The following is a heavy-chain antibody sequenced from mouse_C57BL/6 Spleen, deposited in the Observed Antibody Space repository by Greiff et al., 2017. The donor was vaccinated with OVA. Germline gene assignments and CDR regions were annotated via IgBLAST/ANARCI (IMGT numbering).Heavy chain of an antibody. Sequence: EVHLVESGGGLVKPGGSLKLSCAASGFTFSDYGMHWVRQAPEKGLEWVAYISSGSSTIYYADTVKGRFTISRDNAKNTLFLQMTSLRCEDTAMYYCARPGDCYYWYLDVWGTGTTVTVSS. CDR2: ISSGSSTI. J-gene: IGHJ1*03. V-gene: IGHV5-17*01. CDR3: ARPGDCYYWYLDV. CDR1: GFTFSDYG. D-gene: IGHD2-13*01.